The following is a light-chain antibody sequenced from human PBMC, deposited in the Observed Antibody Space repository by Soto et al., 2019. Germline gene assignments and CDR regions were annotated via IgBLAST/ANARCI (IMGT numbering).Light chain of an antibody. Sequence: DIQMTQSPSSVSASVGDRVTITCRASQGIGSWLAWYQQKPGTAPKLLIYATSNLQSGVPSRFSGSGSGTDFTLSISSLQPEYFATYYGQQTSGFPLTFGGGTKVEI. CDR3: QQTSGFPLT. CDR1: QGIGSW. J-gene: IGKJ4*01. V-gene: IGKV1-12*01. CDR2: ATS.